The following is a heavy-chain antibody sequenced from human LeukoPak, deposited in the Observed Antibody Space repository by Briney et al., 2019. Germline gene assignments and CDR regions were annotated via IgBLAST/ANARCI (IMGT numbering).Heavy chain of an antibody. CDR3: VKHGYSSSWYYFDY. D-gene: IGHD6-13*01. V-gene: IGHV3-23*01. CDR2: ISGSGGST. CDR1: GFTFSSYA. Sequence: GGSLRLSCAASGFTFSSYAMSWVRQAPGKGLEWVSAISGSGGSTYYADPVKGRFTISRDNSKNTLYLQMNSLRAEDTAVYYCVKHGYSSSWYYFDYWGQGTLVTVSS. J-gene: IGHJ4*02.